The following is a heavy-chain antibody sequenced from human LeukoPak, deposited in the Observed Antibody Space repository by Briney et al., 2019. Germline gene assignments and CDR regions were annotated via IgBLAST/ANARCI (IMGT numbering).Heavy chain of an antibody. D-gene: IGHD6-13*01. CDR2: ISSSSSYI. Sequence: GGSLRLSCVVSGFTFSSYEMSWVRQAPGKGLEWVSCISSSSSYIYYADPVKGRFTISRDNAKNSLYLQMNSLRAEDTAVYFCARVGALSSSWLLYWGQGTLVTVSS. CDR3: ARVGALSSSWLLY. J-gene: IGHJ4*02. CDR1: GFTFSSYE. V-gene: IGHV3-21*01.